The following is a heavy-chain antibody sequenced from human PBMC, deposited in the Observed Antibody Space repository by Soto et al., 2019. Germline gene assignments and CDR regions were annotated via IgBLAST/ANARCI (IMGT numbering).Heavy chain of an antibody. J-gene: IGHJ6*02. D-gene: IGHD6-6*01. V-gene: IGHV3-48*03. CDR1: GFIFSSYE. CDR2: ISSSGTTI. CDR3: ARDPRTARPSAMDV. Sequence: PGGSLRLSCAASGFIFSSYEINWVRQAPGKGLEWVSYISSSGTTIYYADSVKGRFTISRDNAKNSLYLQMNSLRAEDTAVYYCARDPRTARPSAMDVWGQGTTVTVSS.